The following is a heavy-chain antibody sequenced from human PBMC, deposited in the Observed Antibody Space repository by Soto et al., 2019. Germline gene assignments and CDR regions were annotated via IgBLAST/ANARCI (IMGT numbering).Heavy chain of an antibody. V-gene: IGHV3-33*01. CDR3: ARDSSYWDPSIVATMNLDY. Sequence: GGSLRLSCAASGFTFSSYGMHWVRQAPGKGLEWVAVIWYDGSNKYYADSVKGRFTISRDNSKNTLYLQMNSLRAEDTAVYYCARDSSYWDPSIVATMNLDYWGQGTLVTVSS. CDR1: GFTFSSYG. CDR2: IWYDGSNK. D-gene: IGHD5-12*01. J-gene: IGHJ4*02.